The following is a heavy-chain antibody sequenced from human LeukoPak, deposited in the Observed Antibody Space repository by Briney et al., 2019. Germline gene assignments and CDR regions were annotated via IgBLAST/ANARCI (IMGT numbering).Heavy chain of an antibody. Sequence: GGSLRLSCAASGFTFSDYYMSWIRQAPGKGLEWVSYISSSGSTIYYADSVKGRFTISRDNAKNPLYLQMNSLRAEDTAVYYCARVQLWSYFDYWGQGTLVTVSS. J-gene: IGHJ4*02. CDR1: GFTFSDYY. V-gene: IGHV3-11*01. D-gene: IGHD5-18*01. CDR3: ARVQLWSYFDY. CDR2: ISSSGSTI.